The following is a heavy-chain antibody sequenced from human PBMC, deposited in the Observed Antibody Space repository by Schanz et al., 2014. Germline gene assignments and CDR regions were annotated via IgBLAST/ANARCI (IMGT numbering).Heavy chain of an antibody. Sequence: QVQLVESGGGVVQPGTSLRLSCAASGFTFNKYGMHWVRQAPGKGLEWVAMTRYDGTNKYYADSVKGRFTISRDNAKNSLYLEMTSLRGEDTAVYYCARENLNWEAFDIWGQGTVVTVSS. D-gene: IGHD7-27*01. CDR1: GFTFNKYG. CDR3: ARENLNWEAFDI. J-gene: IGHJ3*02. CDR2: TRYDGTNK. V-gene: IGHV3-33*08.